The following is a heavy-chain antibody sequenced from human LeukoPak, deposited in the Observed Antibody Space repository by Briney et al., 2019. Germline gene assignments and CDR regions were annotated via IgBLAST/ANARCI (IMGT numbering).Heavy chain of an antibody. CDR3: ARDKYGSGSYSWSKRLDS. D-gene: IGHD3-10*01. V-gene: IGHV3-21*01. CDR1: GVTSSGDA. Sequence: PGGSLRLSCAASGVTSSGDAMNAVRQAPGKGLGWVSFISSSSSYINYADSVKGRFTISRDNAKNSLYLQMNNLRAADTAVYYCARDKYGSGSYSWSKRLDSWGQGTLVTVSS. CDR2: ISSSSSYI. J-gene: IGHJ4*02.